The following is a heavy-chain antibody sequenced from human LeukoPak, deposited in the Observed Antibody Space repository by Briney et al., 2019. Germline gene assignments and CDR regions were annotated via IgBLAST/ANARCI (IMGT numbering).Heavy chain of an antibody. V-gene: IGHV3-30-3*01. Sequence: PGGSLRLSCVASGFSLSNFQMYWVRQAPGKGLEWVSIISLDGSTEFYADSVKGRFTISRDNAVNTLYLQMNSLRVEDTAVYYCVRGSLRLPRSTPDYWGQGTLVTVSS. CDR1: GFSLSNFQ. D-gene: IGHD2-21*02. CDR2: ISLDGSTE. J-gene: IGHJ4*02. CDR3: VRGSLRLPRSTPDY.